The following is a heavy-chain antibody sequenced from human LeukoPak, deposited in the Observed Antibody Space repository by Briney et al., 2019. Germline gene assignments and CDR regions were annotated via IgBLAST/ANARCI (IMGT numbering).Heavy chain of an antibody. CDR3: ARSSKTYGGYYIY. CDR1: RYTFTDYY. CDR2: INPNSGGI. V-gene: IGHV1-2*02. Sequence: ASVKVSCKAPRYTFTDYYTHWVRQAPGQGLEWMGWINPNSGGIKYAQKFQGRVTMTRDTSITTAYMELTRLRSDDTAVYYCARSSKTYGGYYIYWGQGTLVTVSS. J-gene: IGHJ4*02. D-gene: IGHD3-22*01.